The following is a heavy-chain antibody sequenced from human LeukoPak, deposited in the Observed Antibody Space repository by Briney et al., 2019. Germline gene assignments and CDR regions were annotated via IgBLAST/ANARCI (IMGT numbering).Heavy chain of an antibody. CDR2: IYHSGST. J-gene: IGHJ5*02. CDR3: AKTTYYDFWSGEKNWFDP. D-gene: IGHD3-3*01. V-gene: IGHV4-38-2*02. Sequence: SETLSLTCTVSGYSISSGYYWGWIRQPPGKGLEWIGSIYHSGSTYYNPSLKSRVTISVDTSKNQFSLKLSSVTAADTAVYYCAKTTYYDFWSGEKNWFDPWGQGTLVTVSS. CDR1: GYSISSGYY.